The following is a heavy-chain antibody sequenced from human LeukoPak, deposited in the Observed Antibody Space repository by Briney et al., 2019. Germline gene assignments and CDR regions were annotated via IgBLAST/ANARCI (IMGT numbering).Heavy chain of an antibody. J-gene: IGHJ4*02. V-gene: IGHV4-34*01. Sequence: PSEALSLTCAVYGGSFSGYYWSWIRQPPGKGLEWIGEINHSGSTNYNPSLKSRATISVDTSKNQFSLKLSSVTAADTAVYYCARVRIGVLRYFDWLTPHFDYWGQGTLVTVSS. CDR3: ARVRIGVLRYFDWLTPHFDY. D-gene: IGHD3-9*01. CDR1: GGSFSGYY. CDR2: INHSGST.